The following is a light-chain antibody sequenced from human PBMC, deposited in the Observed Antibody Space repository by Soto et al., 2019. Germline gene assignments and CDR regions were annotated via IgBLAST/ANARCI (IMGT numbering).Light chain of an antibody. V-gene: IGLV2-11*01. CDR2: DVS. Sequence: QSVLTQPASVSGSPGQSITISCTGTSSDFGGYNYVSWYQHHPGKAPKLMIYDVSERPSGVPDRFSGSKSGNTASLTISGLQAEDEADYYCCSYAGTFYVFGTGTKLTVL. J-gene: IGLJ1*01. CDR1: SSDFGGYNY. CDR3: CSYAGTFYV.